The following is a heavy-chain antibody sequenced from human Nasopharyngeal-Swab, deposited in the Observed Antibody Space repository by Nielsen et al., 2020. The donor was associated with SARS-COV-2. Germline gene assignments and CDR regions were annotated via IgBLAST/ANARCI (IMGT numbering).Heavy chain of an antibody. V-gene: IGHV3-23*01. CDR1: GFTFSSYA. Sequence: GSLRLSCAASGFTFSSYAMSWVRQAPGKGLEWVSAISGSGGSTYYADSVKGRFTISRDNSKNTLYLQMNSLRAEDTAVYYCAKSLRSATGHYYYYYMDVWGKGTTVTVSS. J-gene: IGHJ6*03. CDR3: AKSLRSATGHYYYYYMDV. CDR2: ISGSGGST. D-gene: IGHD1-14*01.